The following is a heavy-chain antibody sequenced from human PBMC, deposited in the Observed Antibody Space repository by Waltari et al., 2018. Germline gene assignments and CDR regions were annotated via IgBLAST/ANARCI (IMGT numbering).Heavy chain of an antibody. CDR3: ASGQRDPSLYYYYYYMDV. CDR2: IYYSGGT. CDR1: GGSISSSSYY. Sequence: QLQLQESGPGLVKPSETLSLTCTVSGGSISSSSYYWGWIRQPPGKGLEWIGSIYYSGGTYYNPSLKSRVTISVDTSKNQFSLKLSSVTAADTAVYYCASGQRDPSLYYYYYYMDVWGKGTTVTISS. J-gene: IGHJ6*03. V-gene: IGHV4-39*07.